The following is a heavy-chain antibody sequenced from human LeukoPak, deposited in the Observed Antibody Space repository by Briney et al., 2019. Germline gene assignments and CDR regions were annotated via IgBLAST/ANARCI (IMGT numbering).Heavy chain of an antibody. D-gene: IGHD2-2*01. CDR1: GYSISSGYY. Sequence: KPSETLSLTCAVSGYSISSGYYWSWIRQPPGKGLEWIGEINHSGSTNYNPSLKSRVTISVDTSKNQFSLKLTSVTAADTAVYYCARERPLVVVPAATTLHVLDLDVWGQGTTVTVSS. CDR2: INHSGST. J-gene: IGHJ6*02. CDR3: ARERPLVVVPAATTLHVLDLDV. V-gene: IGHV4-34*01.